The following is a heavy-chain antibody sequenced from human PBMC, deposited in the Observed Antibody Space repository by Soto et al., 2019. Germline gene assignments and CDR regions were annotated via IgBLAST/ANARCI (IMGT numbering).Heavy chain of an antibody. CDR2: IKSKTDGGTT. CDR3: ARRGIVIRAFDI. V-gene: IGHV3-15*07. J-gene: IGHJ3*02. Sequence: LRLSCAASGFTFSNAWMNWVRQAPGKGLEWVGRIKSKTDGGTTDYAAPVKGRFTISRDNAKNSLYLQMNSLRAEDTAVYYCARRGIVIRAFDIWGQGTMVTVSS. CDR1: GFTFSNAW. D-gene: IGHD2-8*01.